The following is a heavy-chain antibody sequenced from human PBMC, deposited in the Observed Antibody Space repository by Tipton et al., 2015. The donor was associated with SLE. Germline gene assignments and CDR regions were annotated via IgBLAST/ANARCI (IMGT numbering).Heavy chain of an antibody. CDR1: GGSISSSSYY. Sequence: TLSLTCTVSGGSISSSSYYWGWIRQPPGKGLEWIGSIYYSGSTNYKPSLESRVTISIDTSKNQFSLKLSSVTAADTAVYYCARAPLGSYYDYWGQGTLVTVSS. J-gene: IGHJ4*02. V-gene: IGHV4-39*07. CDR3: ARAPLGSYYDY. D-gene: IGHD1-26*01. CDR2: IYYSGST.